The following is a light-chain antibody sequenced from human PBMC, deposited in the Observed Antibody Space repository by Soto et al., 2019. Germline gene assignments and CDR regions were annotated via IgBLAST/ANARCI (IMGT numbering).Light chain of an antibody. J-gene: IGLJ1*01. CDR1: TGAVTSGHY. CDR2: DTS. Sequence: QAVVTQEPSLTVSPGGTVTLTCGSSTGAVTSGHYPYWFQQKPGQAPRTLIYDTSNKHSWTPARFSGSLLGGKAALTLSGAQPADEAEYYCFLSYSAARRGVFGTGTKVTVL. CDR3: FLSYSAARRGV. V-gene: IGLV7-46*01.